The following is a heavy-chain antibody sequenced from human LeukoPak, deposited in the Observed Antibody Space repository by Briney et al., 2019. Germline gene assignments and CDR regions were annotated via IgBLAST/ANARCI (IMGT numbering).Heavy chain of an antibody. V-gene: IGHV4-34*01. CDR2: INHSGST. CDR3: ARGGGRYYYYMDV. J-gene: IGHJ6*03. Sequence: SETLSLTCAVYGGSFSGYYWSWIRQPPGKGLEWIGEINHSGSTNYNPSPKSRVTISVDTSKNQFSLKLSPVTAADTAVYYCARGGGRYYYYMDVWGKGTTVTVSS. D-gene: IGHD3-10*01. CDR1: GGSFSGYY.